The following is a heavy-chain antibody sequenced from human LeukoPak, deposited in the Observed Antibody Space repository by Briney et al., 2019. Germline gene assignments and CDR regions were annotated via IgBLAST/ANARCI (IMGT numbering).Heavy chain of an antibody. J-gene: IGHJ5*02. V-gene: IGHV3-30*18. Sequence: PGGSLRLSCAASGFTFSSYGMHWVRQAPGKGLEWVAVISCDGSNKYYADSVKGRFTISRDNSKNTLDLQMNSLRAEDTAVYYCAKSGYQLLAGNWFDPWGQGTLVTVSS. D-gene: IGHD2-2*01. CDR1: GFTFSSYG. CDR3: AKSGYQLLAGNWFDP. CDR2: ISCDGSNK.